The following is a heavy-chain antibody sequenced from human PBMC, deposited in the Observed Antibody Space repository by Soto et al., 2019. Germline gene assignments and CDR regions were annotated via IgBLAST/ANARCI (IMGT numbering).Heavy chain of an antibody. CDR3: ARDRSSSYSYAMDL. CDR2: IWHDGTRK. J-gene: IGHJ6*02. V-gene: IGHV3-33*01. CDR1: DFAFRLHG. D-gene: IGHD3-10*01. Sequence: QVHLVESGGGVVQPGGSLTLSCSVSDFAFRLHGIHWVRHTPGKGLEWVAMIWHDGTRKYFRDSVRGRFTISRDSVKNKVYLQINNLTGDDSALYFCARDRSSSYSYAMDLWGQGTTVTVSS.